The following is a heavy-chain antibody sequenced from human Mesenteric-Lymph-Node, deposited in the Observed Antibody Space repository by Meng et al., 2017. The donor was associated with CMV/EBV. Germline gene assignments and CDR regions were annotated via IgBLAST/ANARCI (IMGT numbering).Heavy chain of an antibody. CDR1: GSLRSGGYY. V-gene: IGHV4-31*02. Sequence: GSLRSGGYYWSWIRQHPGKGLEWIGYIYYSGSTYYNPSLKSRLTISVDTSKNQFSLKLSSVTAADTAVYYCARGPSDSGSADAFDIWGQGTMVTVSS. CDR3: ARGPSDSGSADAFDI. CDR2: IYYSGST. D-gene: IGHD1-26*01. J-gene: IGHJ3*02.